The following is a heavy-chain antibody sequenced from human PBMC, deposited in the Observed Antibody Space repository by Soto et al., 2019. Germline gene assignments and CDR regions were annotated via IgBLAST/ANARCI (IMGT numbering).Heavy chain of an antibody. CDR2: ISYDGSNK. J-gene: IGHJ4*02. D-gene: IGHD6-19*01. CDR3: AREGGLSGGWLTGIDY. V-gene: IGHV3-30-3*01. Sequence: QVQLVESGGGVVQPGRSLRLSCAASGFTFSSYAMHWVRQAPGKGLEWVAVISYDGSNKYYADSVKGRFTISRDNSKNTLYLQMNSLRAEDTAVYYCAREGGLSGGWLTGIDYWGQGTLVTVSS. CDR1: GFTFSSYA.